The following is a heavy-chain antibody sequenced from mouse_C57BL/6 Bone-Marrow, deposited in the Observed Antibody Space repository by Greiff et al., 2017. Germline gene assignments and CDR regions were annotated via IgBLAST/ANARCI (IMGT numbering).Heavy chain of an antibody. Sequence: QVQLQQPGAELVKPGASVKLSCKASGYTFTSYWMHWVKQRPGQGLEWIGMIHPNSGSTNYNEKFKSKATLTVDQSSRTAYMQLSSLTSEDSAVYYCARSDYGSSNVGWFFDVWGTGTTVTVSS. CDR2: IHPNSGST. CDR1: GYTFTSYW. CDR3: ARSDYGSSNVGWFFDV. J-gene: IGHJ1*03. D-gene: IGHD1-1*01. V-gene: IGHV1-64*01.